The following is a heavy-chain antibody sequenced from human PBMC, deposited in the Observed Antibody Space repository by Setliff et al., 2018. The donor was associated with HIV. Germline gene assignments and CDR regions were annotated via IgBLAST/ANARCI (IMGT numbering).Heavy chain of an antibody. J-gene: IGHJ4*02. V-gene: IGHV4-59*11. CDR3: ARGDIVVVPAAMDY. CDR1: GGSISSHY. D-gene: IGHD2-2*01. Sequence: SETLSLTCTVSGGSISSHYWSWIRQPPGKGLEWIGSLYYSGSTNYNPSLKSRVTISVDTSKNQFSLKLSSVTAADTAVYYCARGDIVVVPAAMDYWGQGALVTVS. CDR2: LYYSGST.